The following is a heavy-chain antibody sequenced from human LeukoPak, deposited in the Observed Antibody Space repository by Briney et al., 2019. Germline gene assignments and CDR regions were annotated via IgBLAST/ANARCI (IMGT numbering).Heavy chain of an antibody. CDR1: GGSISSSSYY. J-gene: IGHJ4*02. D-gene: IGHD3-22*01. Sequence: PSETLSLTCTVSGGSISSSSYYWGWIRQPPGKGLEWIGSIYYSGSTYYKPSLKSRVTISVDTSKNQFSLKLSSVTAADTAVYYCARGSYYYDSSGYYENYFDYWGQGTLVTVSS. V-gene: IGHV4-39*07. CDR2: IYYSGST. CDR3: ARGSYYYDSSGYYENYFDY.